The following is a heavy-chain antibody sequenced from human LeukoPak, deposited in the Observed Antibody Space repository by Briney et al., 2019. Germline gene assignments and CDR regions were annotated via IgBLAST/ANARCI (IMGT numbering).Heavy chain of an antibody. CDR3: AAGYCSGGSCPMGY. CDR1: GGSISSGGYS. CDR2: IYHSGST. V-gene: IGHV4-30-2*01. D-gene: IGHD2-15*01. Sequence: SETLSLTCAVSGGSISSGGYSWSWIRQPPGKGLEWIGYIYHSGSTYYNPSLKSRVTISVDKSKNQFSLKLSSVTAADTAVYYCAAGYCSGGSCPMGYWGQGTLVTVSS. J-gene: IGHJ4*02.